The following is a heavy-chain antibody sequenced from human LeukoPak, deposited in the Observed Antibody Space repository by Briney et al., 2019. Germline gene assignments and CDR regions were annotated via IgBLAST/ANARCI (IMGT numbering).Heavy chain of an antibody. J-gene: IGHJ4*02. CDR2: MNPNSGNT. CDR1: GYTFTSYD. D-gene: IGHD3-10*01. Sequence: VASVKVSCKASGYTFTSYDINWVRQATGQGLEWMGWMNPNSGNTGYAQKFQGRVTMTRNTSISTAYLELSSLRSEDTAVYYCARVGFRGEPIDCWGQGTLVTASS. V-gene: IGHV1-8*01. CDR3: ARVGFRGEPIDC.